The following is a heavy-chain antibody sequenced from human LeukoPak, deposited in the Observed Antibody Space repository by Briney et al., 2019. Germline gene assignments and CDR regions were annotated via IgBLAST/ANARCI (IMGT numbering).Heavy chain of an antibody. CDR2: ISGSGGST. Sequence: GGSLRLSCAASGFTFSSYAMSWVRQAPGKGLEWVSAISGSGGSTYYADSVKGRFTISRDNSKNTLYLQMNSLRAEDTAVYYCTSYPPGYCSSPTCYAYMDVWGKGTTVTVSS. CDR3: TSYPPGYCSSPTCYAYMDV. CDR1: GFTFSSYA. V-gene: IGHV3-23*01. J-gene: IGHJ6*03. D-gene: IGHD2-2*01.